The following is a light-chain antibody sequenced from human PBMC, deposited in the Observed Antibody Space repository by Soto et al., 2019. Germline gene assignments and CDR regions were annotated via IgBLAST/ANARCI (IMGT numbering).Light chain of an antibody. J-gene: IGKJ4*01. Sequence: DIVLTQSPGPLSLSPGERATLSCRASQSVSSSYLAWYQQKPGQAPRLLIYGASSRATGIPDRCSGSGSGTDFTLTISRLEPEDFAVYYWQKYGSSPLTFGGGTKVEIK. CDR3: QKYGSSPLT. CDR1: QSVSSSY. CDR2: GAS. V-gene: IGKV3-20*01.